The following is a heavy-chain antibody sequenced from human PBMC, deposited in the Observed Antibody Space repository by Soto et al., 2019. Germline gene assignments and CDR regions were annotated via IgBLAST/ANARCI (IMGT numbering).Heavy chain of an antibody. CDR1: GFTFSNAW. CDR2: IKSKTDGRTT. J-gene: IGHJ4*02. V-gene: IGHV3-15*01. CDR3: TTRFRKMDY. Sequence: PGGSLRLSCAASGFTFSNAWMSWVRQAPGKGLEWVGRIKSKTDGRTTDYAAPVKGRFTISRDDSKNTLYLQMNSLKTEDTAVYYCTTRFRKMDYWGQGTLVTVSS.